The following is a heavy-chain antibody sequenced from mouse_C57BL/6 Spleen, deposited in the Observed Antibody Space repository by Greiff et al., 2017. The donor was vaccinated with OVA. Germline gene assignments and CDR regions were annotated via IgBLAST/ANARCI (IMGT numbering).Heavy chain of an antibody. CDR1: GYSITSGYY. CDR2: LSYDGTN. Sequence: EVQLQASGPGLVKPSQSLSLTCSVSGYSITSGYYWNWIRPFPGNLLEWMGFLSYDGTNNYNPFLKNRISITRDTSKNQFFLKLNSVTTEDTATYDCASRGSPLGYWGQGTTLTVSS. V-gene: IGHV3-6*01. CDR3: ASRGSPLGY. J-gene: IGHJ2*01.